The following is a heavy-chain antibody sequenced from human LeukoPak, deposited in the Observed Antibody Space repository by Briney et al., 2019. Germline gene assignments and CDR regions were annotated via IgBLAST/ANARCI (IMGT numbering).Heavy chain of an antibody. CDR1: GFTFITYG. V-gene: IGHV3-33*01. D-gene: IGHD2-15*01. CDR2: IWYDGSEK. CDR3: ARAHCSGGSCTRIPDY. Sequence: GGSLSLSCAASGFTFITYGMHWVRQAPGKGLEWVAIIWYDGSEKYYADSVKGRFTISRDNSKNTLYLQMNSLRAEDTAVYYCARAHCSGGSCTRIPDYWGQGTLVTVSS. J-gene: IGHJ4*02.